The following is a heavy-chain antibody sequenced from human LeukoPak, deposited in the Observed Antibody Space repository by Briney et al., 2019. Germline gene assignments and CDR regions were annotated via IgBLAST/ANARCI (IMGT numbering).Heavy chain of an antibody. D-gene: IGHD6-19*01. CDR1: GGSISSYY. CDR3: ARGVKPGIAVAGRGWFDP. J-gene: IGHJ5*02. Sequence: SETLSLTCTVSGGSISSYYWSWIRQPAGKGLEWIGRIYTSGSTNYNPSLKSRVTMSVDTSKNQFSLKLSSVTAADTAVYYCARGVKPGIAVAGRGWFDPWGQGTLVTVSS. CDR2: IYTSGST. V-gene: IGHV4-4*07.